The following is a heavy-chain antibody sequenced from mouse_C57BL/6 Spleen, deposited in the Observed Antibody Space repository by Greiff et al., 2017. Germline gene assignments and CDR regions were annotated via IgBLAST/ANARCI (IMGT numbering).Heavy chain of an antibody. V-gene: IGHV3-6*01. J-gene: IGHJ2*01. Sequence: EVKLLESGPGLVKPSQSLSLTCSVTGYSITSGYYWNWIRQFPGNKLEWMGYISYDGSNNYNPSLKNRISITRDTSKNQFFLKLNSVATEDAATYYCARGDYLFDFDYWGQGTTLTVSS. D-gene: IGHD1-1*01. CDR1: GYSITSGYY. CDR2: ISYDGSN. CDR3: ARGDYLFDFDY.